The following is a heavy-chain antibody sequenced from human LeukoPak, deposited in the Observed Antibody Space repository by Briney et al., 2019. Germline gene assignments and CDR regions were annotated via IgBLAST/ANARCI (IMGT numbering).Heavy chain of an antibody. D-gene: IGHD2-15*01. CDR2: FDPEDGET. CDR1: GYTLTELS. V-gene: IGHV1-24*01. J-gene: IGHJ6*03. Sequence: ASVKVSCKVSGYTLTELSMHWVRQAPGKGPEWMGGFDPEDGETIYAQKFQGRVTMTEDTSTDTAYMELSSLRSEDTAVYYCATKGVGYCSGGSRYSYHYYYYMDVWGKGTTVTVSS. CDR3: ATKGVGYCSGGSRYSYHYYYYMDV.